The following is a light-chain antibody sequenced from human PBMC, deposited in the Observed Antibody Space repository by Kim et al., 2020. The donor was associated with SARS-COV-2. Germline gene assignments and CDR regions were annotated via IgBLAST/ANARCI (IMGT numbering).Light chain of an antibody. CDR2: AVS. CDR1: RSISTS. J-gene: IGKJ2*01. Sequence: SASVGDRVTITRRASRSISTSLHWYQHIPGKAPKFLIYAVSSLQSGVPSRFSGSGSGTDFTLTINSLQPEDFATYYCQQTYSVPNTFGQGTKLEI. V-gene: IGKV1-39*01. CDR3: QQTYSVPNT.